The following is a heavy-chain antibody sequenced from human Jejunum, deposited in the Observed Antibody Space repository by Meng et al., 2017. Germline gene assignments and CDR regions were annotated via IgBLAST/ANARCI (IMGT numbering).Heavy chain of an antibody. CDR3: ARDLLDPNIAATGWFDP. J-gene: IGHJ5*02. Sequence: QGQLRESAPDLGEPSGTLALTCAVPGGSIINNNWWSWVRQPPGKGLEWIGEISHTGRINYNPSLKSRVTMSLDKSKNQFSLDLTSVTGADTAVYYCARDLLDPNIAATGWFDPWGQGTLVTVSS. CDR2: ISHTGRI. CDR1: GGSIINNNW. V-gene: IGHV4-4*02. D-gene: IGHD2/OR15-2a*01.